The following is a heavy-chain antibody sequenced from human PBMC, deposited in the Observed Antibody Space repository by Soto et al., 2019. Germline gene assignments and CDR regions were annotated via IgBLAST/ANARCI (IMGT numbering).Heavy chain of an antibody. V-gene: IGHV1-3*01. CDR1: GYTFTTYA. Sequence: QVQLVQSGAEVKKPGASVKVFCKASGYTFTTYAMHWVRQAPGQRLEWMGWINAGNGNTKYSQKFLGRVTITTDTSASTAYMELSSLRSEDTAVYYCARDGAVAGNINFDYWGQGTLVTVS. CDR3: ARDGAVAGNINFDY. D-gene: IGHD6-19*01. CDR2: INAGNGNT. J-gene: IGHJ4*02.